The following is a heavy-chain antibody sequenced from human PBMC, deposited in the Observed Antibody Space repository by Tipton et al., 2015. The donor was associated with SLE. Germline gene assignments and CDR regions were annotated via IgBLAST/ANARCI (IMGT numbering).Heavy chain of an antibody. J-gene: IGHJ6*02. V-gene: IGHV4-59*01. CDR1: GGSIGPYY. CDR3: AMNQPHYYYGMDV. CDR2: IYFDGNS. Sequence: TLSLTCTVSGGSIGPYYWHWIRQSPGKALEWIGYIYFDGNSNGRGNYNPSLKSRVTISVDTSKNQFSLKLSSVTAADTAVYYCAMNQPHYYYGMDVWGQGTTVTVSS.